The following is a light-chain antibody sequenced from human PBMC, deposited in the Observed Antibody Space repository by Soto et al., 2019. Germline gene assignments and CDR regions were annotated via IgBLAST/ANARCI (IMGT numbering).Light chain of an antibody. CDR1: QSVSSH. CDR2: EAS. V-gene: IGKV3-11*01. CDR3: QQRSNGPSYT. Sequence: EIVLTQSPATLSLSPGERATLSCRASQSVSSHLAWYQQKPGQAPRLLIYEASNRATGIPARFSGSGSGTDFTLTISSLEPEDFAVYYCQQRSNGPSYTFGQGTKLEI. J-gene: IGKJ2*01.